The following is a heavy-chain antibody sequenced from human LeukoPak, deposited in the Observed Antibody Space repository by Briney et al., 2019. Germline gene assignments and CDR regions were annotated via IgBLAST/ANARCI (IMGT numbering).Heavy chain of an antibody. D-gene: IGHD1-26*01. CDR3: AKAGPDSGSYHRYYYYMDV. Sequence: GGSLRLSCAASGFTFSSYAMSWVRQAPGKGLEWVSAISGSGGSTYYADSVKGRFTISRDNSKNTLYLQMNSLRAEDTAVYYCAKAGPDSGSYHRYYYYMDVWGKGTTVTVSS. CDR1: GFTFSSYA. V-gene: IGHV3-23*01. J-gene: IGHJ6*03. CDR2: ISGSGGST.